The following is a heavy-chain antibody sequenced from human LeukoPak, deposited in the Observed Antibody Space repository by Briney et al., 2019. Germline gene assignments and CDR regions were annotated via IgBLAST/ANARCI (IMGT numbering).Heavy chain of an antibody. CDR3: ARGSSGYYYRMDY. Sequence: ASVKVSCKASGYTFIGYYLHWVRQAPGQGLEWMGWINPNIGDTNYAQQFQDRVTMTRDTSINTAYMELSRLKSDDTALYYCARGSSGYYYRMDYWGQGTLVTVSS. J-gene: IGHJ4*02. D-gene: IGHD3-22*01. CDR2: INPNIGDT. CDR1: GYTFIGYY. V-gene: IGHV1-2*02.